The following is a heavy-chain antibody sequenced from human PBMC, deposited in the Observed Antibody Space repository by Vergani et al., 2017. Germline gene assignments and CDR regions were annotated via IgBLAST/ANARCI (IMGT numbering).Heavy chain of an antibody. D-gene: IGHD4-17*01. CDR1: GFTFSSYS. CDR2: ISGSGGST. V-gene: IGHV3-23*04. Sequence: EVQLVESGGGLVKPGGSLRLSCAASGFTFSSYSMNWVRQAPGKGLEWVSAISGSGGSTYYADSVKGRFTISRDNSKNTLYLQMNSLRAEDTAVYYCAKDLWDGDYPVRSAYFDYWGQGTLVTVSS. J-gene: IGHJ4*02. CDR3: AKDLWDGDYPVRSAYFDY.